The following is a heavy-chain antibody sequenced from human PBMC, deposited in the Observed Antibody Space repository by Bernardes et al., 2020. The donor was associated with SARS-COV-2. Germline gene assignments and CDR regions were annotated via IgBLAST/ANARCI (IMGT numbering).Heavy chain of an antibody. CDR2: LSSHGSST. CDR1: GFTFSSYW. V-gene: IGHV3-74*01. Sequence: GSLRLSCAASGFTFSSYWMHWLRHAPGKGLVWFSRLSSHGSSTSYADSVKGRFTISRDNAKNTLYLQMNSLRAEDTAVYYCARDRDGEMATIYDYWGQGTLVTVSS. J-gene: IGHJ4*02. D-gene: IGHD5-12*01. CDR3: ARDRDGEMATIYDY.